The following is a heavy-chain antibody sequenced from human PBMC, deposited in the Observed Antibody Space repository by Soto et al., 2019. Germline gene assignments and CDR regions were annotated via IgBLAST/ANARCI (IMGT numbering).Heavy chain of an antibody. V-gene: IGHV1-69*02. J-gene: IGHJ6*02. CDR2: IIPIPGIA. CDR1: GGTFSSYT. CDR3: ARASIAVAGTESYYYYGMDV. D-gene: IGHD6-19*01. Sequence: QVQLVQSGAEVKKPGSSVKVSCKASGGTFSSYTISWVRQAPGQGLEWMGRIIPIPGIANYAQKFQGRVTITADKSTSTAYMELSSLRSEDTAVYYCARASIAVAGTESYYYYGMDVWGQGTTVTVSS.